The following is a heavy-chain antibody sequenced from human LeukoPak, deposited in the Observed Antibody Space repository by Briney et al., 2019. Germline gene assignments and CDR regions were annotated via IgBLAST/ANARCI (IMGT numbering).Heavy chain of an antibody. Sequence: SQTLSLTCTVSGGSISSGSYYWNWIRQPAGKGLEWIGEINHRGSTNYNPSLKSRVTISVDTSKNQFSLKLSSVTAADTAVYYCARGLRQLVRSWHYWGQGTLVTVSS. CDR1: GGSISSGSYY. D-gene: IGHD6-6*01. CDR3: ARGLRQLVRSWHY. V-gene: IGHV4-61*09. CDR2: INHRGST. J-gene: IGHJ4*02.